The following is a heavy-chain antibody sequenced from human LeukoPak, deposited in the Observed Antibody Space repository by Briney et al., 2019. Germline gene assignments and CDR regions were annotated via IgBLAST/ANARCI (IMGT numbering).Heavy chain of an antibody. CDR3: ARDHMVRGVIRPFDY. D-gene: IGHD3-10*01. Sequence: GGSLRLSCAASGFTFGSYGMHWVRQAPGKGLGWVAVIWYGGSNRNYADSVKGRFTISRDNSKNTLYLQMNSLRIEDTAVYSCARDHMVRGVIRPFDYWGQGTLVTVSS. CDR1: GFTFGSYG. CDR2: IWYGGSNR. V-gene: IGHV3-33*01. J-gene: IGHJ4*02.